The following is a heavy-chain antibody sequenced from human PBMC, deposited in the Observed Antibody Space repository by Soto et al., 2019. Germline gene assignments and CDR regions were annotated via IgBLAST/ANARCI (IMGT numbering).Heavy chain of an antibody. J-gene: IGHJ5*02. CDR1: GDSCTNYG. V-gene: IGHV5-51*01. D-gene: IGHD6-13*01. CDR2: IHPGDSDT. CDR3: ARHNRYSSTWFEGWFGP. Sequence: PGLSMKDSCQGSGDSCTNYGGGWVRQIPGRGLEWMGIIHPGDSDTRYSPFFQGQVTISADKSISTAYLQWSSLKASDTAMYYCARHNRYSSTWFEGWFGPWGQGTLVTVSS.